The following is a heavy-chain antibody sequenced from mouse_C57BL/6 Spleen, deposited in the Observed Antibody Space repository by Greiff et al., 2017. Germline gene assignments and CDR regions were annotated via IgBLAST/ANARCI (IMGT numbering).Heavy chain of an antibody. D-gene: IGHD3-2*02. J-gene: IGHJ3*01. CDR3: VGGYSSGWFAY. Sequence: EVQGVESGGGLVQPKGSLKLSCAASGFTFNTYAMHWVRQAPGKGLEWVARLRSKSSNYATYYADSVKDRFTISRDDSQSMLYLQMNNLKTEDTAMYYCVGGYSSGWFAYWGQGTLVTVSA. V-gene: IGHV10-3*01. CDR1: GFTFNTYA. CDR2: LRSKSSNYAT.